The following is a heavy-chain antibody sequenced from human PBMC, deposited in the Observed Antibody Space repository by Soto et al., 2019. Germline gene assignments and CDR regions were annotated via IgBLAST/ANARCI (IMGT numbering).Heavy chain of an antibody. D-gene: IGHD3-3*01. CDR1: GDSVSSNSAA. V-gene: IGHV6-1*01. CDR3: ARAVPTTFGVVLVFDY. Sequence: SQTLSLTCAISGDSVSSNSAAWNWIRQSPSRGLEWLGRTYFRSSWYFDYAVSVESRITISPDTSKNQFSLQLNSVTPEDTAVYYCARAVPTTFGVVLVFDYWAQGTLVTVSS. J-gene: IGHJ4*02. CDR2: TYFRSSWYF.